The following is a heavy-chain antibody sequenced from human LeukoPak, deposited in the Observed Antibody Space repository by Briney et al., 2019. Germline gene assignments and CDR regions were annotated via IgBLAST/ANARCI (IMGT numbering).Heavy chain of an antibody. V-gene: IGHV1-69*06. D-gene: IGHD3-22*01. CDR2: IIPIFGTA. CDR3: ARGEQGYYYDSSGYYGLYY. CDR1: GGTFSSYA. J-gene: IGHJ4*02. Sequence: ASVKVSCKASGGTFSSYAISWVRQAPGQGLEWMGGIIPIFGTANYAQKFQGRVTITADKSTSTAYMELSSLRSEDTAVYYCARGEQGYYYDSSGYYGLYYWGQGTLVTVSS.